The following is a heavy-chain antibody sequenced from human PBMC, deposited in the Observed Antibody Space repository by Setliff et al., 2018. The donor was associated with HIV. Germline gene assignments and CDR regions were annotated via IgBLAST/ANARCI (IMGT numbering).Heavy chain of an antibody. J-gene: IGHJ3*01. Sequence: PGGSLRLSCAASGFTFSSFVMHWARQAPGKGLEWVAVISFDGSKKYYADSVKGRFTISRDTSKNTLSLQMNSLRVDDTAVYYCATLPGRDGYYESSGPYDAFDVWGQGTMVTVSS. V-gene: IGHV3-30*04. D-gene: IGHD3-22*01. CDR2: ISFDGSKK. CDR1: GFTFSSFV. CDR3: ATLPGRDGYYESSGPYDAFDV.